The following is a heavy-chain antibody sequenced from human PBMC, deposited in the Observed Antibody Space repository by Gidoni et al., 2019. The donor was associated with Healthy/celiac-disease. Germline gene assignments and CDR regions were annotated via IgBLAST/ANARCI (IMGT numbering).Heavy chain of an antibody. J-gene: IGHJ4*02. Sequence: QVQLQESGPGLVKPSQTLSLTCTVSGGSVISGDYYWSWIRQPPGKGLEWIGYIYYSGSTFYNPSLKSRVTISVDTSKNQFSLKLSSVTAADTAVYYCARDKRSYYGSGSLGFDYWGQGTLVTVSS. CDR3: ARDKRSYYGSGSLGFDY. CDR1: GGSVISGDYY. CDR2: IYYSGST. D-gene: IGHD3-10*01. V-gene: IGHV4-30-4*01.